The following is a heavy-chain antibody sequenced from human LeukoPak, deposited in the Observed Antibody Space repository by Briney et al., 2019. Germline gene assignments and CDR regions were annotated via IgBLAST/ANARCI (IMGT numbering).Heavy chain of an antibody. CDR1: GASINSYY. J-gene: IGHJ4*02. CDR2: GHYSGTT. D-gene: IGHD4-23*01. CDR3: AKRGGDSRTFDS. Sequence: SETLSLTCTVSGASINSYYWSWLRQPPGKGLEWIGYGHYSGTTNYNASLRSRVTISVDTSKNQFSLKLSSVTAADTAVYYCAKRGGDSRTFDSWGQGTLVTVSS. V-gene: IGHV4-59*08.